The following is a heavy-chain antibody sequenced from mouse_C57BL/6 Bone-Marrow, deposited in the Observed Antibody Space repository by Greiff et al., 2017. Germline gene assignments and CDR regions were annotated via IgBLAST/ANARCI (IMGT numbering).Heavy chain of an antibody. D-gene: IGHD4-1*01. J-gene: IGHJ3*01. Sequence: EVQLVESGGGLVQPGGSLKLSCAASGFTFSDYYMYWVRQTPEKRLEWVAYISNGGGSTYYPDTVKGRFTISRDNAKNTLYLQMSRLKSEDTAMYYCVRHELGWFAYWGQGTMVTVSA. CDR2: ISNGGGST. CDR1: GFTFSDYY. V-gene: IGHV5-12*01. CDR3: VRHELGWFAY.